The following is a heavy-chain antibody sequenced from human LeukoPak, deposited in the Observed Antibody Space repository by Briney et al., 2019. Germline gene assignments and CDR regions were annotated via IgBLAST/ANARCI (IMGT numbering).Heavy chain of an antibody. CDR1: GFTFSDYY. CDR2: ISSSGSTI. CDR3: AREAQIITMVRGYFDY. V-gene: IGHV3-11*04. J-gene: IGHJ4*02. D-gene: IGHD3-10*01. Sequence: GGSLRLSCAASGFTFSDYYMSWIRQAPGKGLEWVSYISSSGSTIYYADSVKGRFTISRDNAKNSLYLQMNSLRAEDTAVYYCAREAQIITMVRGYFDYWGQGTLVTVS.